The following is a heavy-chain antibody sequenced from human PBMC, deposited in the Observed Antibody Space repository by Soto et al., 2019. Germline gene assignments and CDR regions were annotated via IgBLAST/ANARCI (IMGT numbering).Heavy chain of an antibody. V-gene: IGHV3-7*01. CDR2: IRQDGSDK. CDR1: GFTFSDYW. J-gene: IGHJ3*01. CDR3: ARFRWYSSNGYDAFDL. Sequence: PGGPLRLPCSASGFTFSDYWGSWVRQATRKGLEWVANIRQDGSDKYYMDSVKGRFTISRDNAKNSLYLQMNSLRAEDTAVYHCARFRWYSSNGYDAFDLWGQGTMVTVSS. D-gene: IGHD6-13*01.